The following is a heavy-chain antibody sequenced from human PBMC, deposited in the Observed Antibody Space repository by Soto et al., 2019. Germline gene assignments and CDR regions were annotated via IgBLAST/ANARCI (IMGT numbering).Heavy chain of an antibody. J-gene: IGHJ4*02. CDR1: GFTFSSYS. CDR2: ISSSSSYI. CDR3: ARDKAGSGHFDY. D-gene: IGHD3-10*01. V-gene: IGHV3-21*01. Sequence: GGSLRLSCAASGFTFSSYSMNWVRQAPGKGLEWVSSISSSSSYIYYADSVKGRFTISRDNAKNSLYLQMNSLRAEDTAVYYCARDKAGSGHFDYWGQGTLVTVSS.